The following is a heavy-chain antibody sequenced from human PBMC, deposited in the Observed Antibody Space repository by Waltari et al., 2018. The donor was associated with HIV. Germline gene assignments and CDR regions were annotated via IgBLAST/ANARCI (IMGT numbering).Heavy chain of an antibody. J-gene: IGHJ2*01. D-gene: IGHD6-19*01. Sequence: QVQLTESGPGRAKTGETLSLTCSVTGRAIDAGGSFWAWIRQVAGKGLEWIGSIDYSGESYYMPSLKNRLYISVDTSRNEVSVMLTSVTAADTALYYCASDGGSLLWYFDLWGRGTLVTVSS. CDR2: IDYSGES. CDR1: GRAIDAGGSF. V-gene: IGHV4-31*03. CDR3: ASDGGSLLWYFDL.